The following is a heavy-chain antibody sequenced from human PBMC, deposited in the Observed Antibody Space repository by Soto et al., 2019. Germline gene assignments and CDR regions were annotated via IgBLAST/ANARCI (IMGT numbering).Heavy chain of an antibody. V-gene: IGHV3-30*18. Sequence: QVQLVESGGGVVQPGRSLRLSCAASGFTFSSYGMHWVRQAPGKGLEWVAVISYDGSNKYYADSVKGRFTISRDNSKKTLDRKGNGRRGGDGFVFYGAKEWVEDGGGWFFASGGQGPLVPPSS. D-gene: IGHD2-15*01. J-gene: IGHJ4*02. CDR1: GFTFSSYG. CDR2: ISYDGSNK. CDR3: AKEWVEDGGGWFFAS.